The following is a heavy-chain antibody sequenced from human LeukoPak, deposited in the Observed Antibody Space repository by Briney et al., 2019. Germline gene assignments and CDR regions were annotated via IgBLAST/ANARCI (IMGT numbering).Heavy chain of an antibody. CDR1: GYTFTGYY. J-gene: IGHJ4*02. Sequence: GASVKVSCKASGYTFTGYYMHWVRQAPGKGLEWMGGFDPEDGETIYAQKFQGRVTMTEDTSTDTAYMELSSLRSEDTAVYYCATAGDSSGWSPGSGIGYWGQGTLVTVSS. CDR3: ATAGDSSGWSPGSGIGY. D-gene: IGHD6-19*01. CDR2: FDPEDGET. V-gene: IGHV1-24*01.